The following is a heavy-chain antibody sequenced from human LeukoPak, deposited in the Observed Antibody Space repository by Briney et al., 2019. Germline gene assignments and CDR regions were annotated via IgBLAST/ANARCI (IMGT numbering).Heavy chain of an antibody. V-gene: IGHV3-23*01. CDR1: GFTFSSYA. J-gene: IGHJ4*02. CDR2: ISGSGGST. CDR3: AKDPYYYDSSGYYTRLSYFDY. Sequence: GGSLRLSCAASGFTFSSYAVSWVRQAPGKGLEWVSGISGSGGSTYYADSVKGRFTISRDNSKNTLYLQMNSLRAEDTAVYYCAKDPYYYDSSGYYTRLSYFDYWGQGTLVTVSS. D-gene: IGHD3-22*01.